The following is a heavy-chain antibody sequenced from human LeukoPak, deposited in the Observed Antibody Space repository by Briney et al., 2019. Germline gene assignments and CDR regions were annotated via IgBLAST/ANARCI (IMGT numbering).Heavy chain of an antibody. CDR2: INHSGST. CDR3: ARLVTGYCSSTSCYTDAFDI. CDR1: GGSFSGYY. V-gene: IGHV4-34*01. D-gene: IGHD2-2*02. J-gene: IGHJ3*02. Sequence: SSETLSLTCAVYGGSFSGYYWSWIRQPPGKGLEWIGEINHSGSTNYNPSLKSRVTISVDTSKNQFSLKLSSVTAADTAVYYCARLVTGYCSSTSCYTDAFDIWGQGTMVTVSS.